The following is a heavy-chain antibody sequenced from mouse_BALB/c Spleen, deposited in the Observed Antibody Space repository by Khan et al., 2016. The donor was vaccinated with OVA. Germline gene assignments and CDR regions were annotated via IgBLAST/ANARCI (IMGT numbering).Heavy chain of an antibody. CDR1: GYSITSGYA. CDR2: ISYSGGT. CDR3: AIGNYYGYYFDY. D-gene: IGHD1-1*01. J-gene: IGHJ2*01. Sequence: DVQLQESGPGLVKPSQSLSLTCTVTGYSITSGYAWNWIRQFPGNKLKWTGYISYSGGTSYNPSLKSRISITRDKSKNQFFLQLNSVTTEDTATYYCAIGNYYGYYFDYWGQGTPLTVSS. V-gene: IGHV3-2*02.